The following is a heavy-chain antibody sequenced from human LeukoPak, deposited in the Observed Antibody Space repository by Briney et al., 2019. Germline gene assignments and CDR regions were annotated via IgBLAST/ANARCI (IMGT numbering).Heavy chain of an antibody. V-gene: IGHV3-21*01. D-gene: IGHD3-22*01. CDR2: ISSSSSNI. J-gene: IGHJ6*04. CDR1: GFTFSSYS. CDR3: ARANTLYDSSGHYYSYGTAV. Sequence: GGSLRLSCAASGFTFSSYSMNWVRQAPGKGLEWVSSISSSSSNIYYADSVKGRFTISRDNAKNSLYLQMNSLRAEDTAAYYCARANTLYDSSGHYYSYGTAVWGEPSTATVSS.